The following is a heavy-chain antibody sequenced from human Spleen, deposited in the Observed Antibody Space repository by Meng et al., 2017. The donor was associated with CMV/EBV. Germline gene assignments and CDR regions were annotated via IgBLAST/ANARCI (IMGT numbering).Heavy chain of an antibody. J-gene: IGHJ3*02. V-gene: IGHV3-53*01. CDR3: ARSIVDTAMDPDAFDI. CDR2: IYSGGST. CDR1: GFTVSSNY. D-gene: IGHD5-18*01. Sequence: GGSLRLSCAASGFTVSSNYMSWVRQAPGKGLEWVSVIYSGGSTYYADSVKGRFTISRDNSKNTLYLQMNSLRAEDTAVYYCARSIVDTAMDPDAFDIWGQGTMVTVSS.